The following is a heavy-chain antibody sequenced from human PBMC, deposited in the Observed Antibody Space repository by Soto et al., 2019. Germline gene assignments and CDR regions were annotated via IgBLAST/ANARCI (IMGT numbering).Heavy chain of an antibody. J-gene: IGHJ4*02. D-gene: IGHD3-16*01. CDR1: GGSISSGGYY. CDR3: ARAWGGYFDY. V-gene: IGHV4-31*03. Sequence: QVQLQESGPGLVKPSQTLSLTCTVSGGSISSGGYYWRWIRQHPGKGLEWIGYMYYSGSTYYNPSPKSRVTISVDTSNNQFSLKLSSVTAAETAVYYCARAWGGYFDYWGQGTLVTVSS. CDR2: MYYSGST.